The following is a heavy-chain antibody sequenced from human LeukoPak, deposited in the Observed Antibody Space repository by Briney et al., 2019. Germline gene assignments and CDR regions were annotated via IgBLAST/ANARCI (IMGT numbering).Heavy chain of an antibody. CDR1: GFTFTSYS. CDR2: ISGSGGST. Sequence: GGSMRPSWAVSGFTFTSYSMSWVRQAPGKGREWVAAISGSGGSTYYADSVKGRFTISRDNSKNTLYLQMNSLRAEDTAVYYCAKGVVANPKSRYFDLWGRGTLVTVSS. J-gene: IGHJ2*01. CDR3: AKGVVANPKSRYFDL. D-gene: IGHD2-21*01. V-gene: IGHV3-23*01.